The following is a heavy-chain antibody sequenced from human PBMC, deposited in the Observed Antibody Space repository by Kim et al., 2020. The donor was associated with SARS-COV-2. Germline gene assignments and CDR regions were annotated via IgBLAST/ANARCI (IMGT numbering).Heavy chain of an antibody. Sequence: ASVKVSCKASGYTFTSYAIHWVRQAPGQRLAWMGWINAGNGNTKYSQNFQGRVTITRDTSASTAYMELSSLRSEDTAVYYCARGASYEFGYWGQGTLVTISS. V-gene: IGHV1-3*01. J-gene: IGHJ4*02. D-gene: IGHD3-16*01. CDR2: INAGNGNT. CDR1: GYTFTSYA. CDR3: ARGASYEFGY.